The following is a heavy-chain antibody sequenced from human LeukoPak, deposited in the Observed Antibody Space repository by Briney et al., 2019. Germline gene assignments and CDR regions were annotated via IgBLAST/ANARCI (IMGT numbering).Heavy chain of an antibody. CDR3: ARYSSSWYSHFDY. CDR2: ISSSGSTI. Sequence: GGSLRLSCAASGLTFSDYYMSWIRQAPGKGLEWVSYISSSGSTIYYADSVKGRFTISRDNAKNSLYLQMNSLRAEDTAVYYCARYSSSWYSHFDYWGQGTLVTVSS. CDR1: GLTFSDYY. J-gene: IGHJ4*02. V-gene: IGHV3-11*04. D-gene: IGHD6-13*01.